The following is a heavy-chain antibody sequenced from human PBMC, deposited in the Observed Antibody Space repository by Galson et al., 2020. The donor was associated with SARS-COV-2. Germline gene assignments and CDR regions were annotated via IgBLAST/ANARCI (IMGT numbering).Heavy chain of an antibody. D-gene: IGHD6-13*01. Sequence: ASVKVSCTTSGCTFDGYYIHWVRQAPGPGLEGMGWINTNTGCTNYAQKFQGRVTVTRDTTISTAYMELSSLRSDDTAVYYCARQPRIVAAGGHYYYGLDVWGQGTTVTVSS. CDR2: INTNTGCT. V-gene: IGHV1-2*02. J-gene: IGHJ6*02. CDR1: GCTFDGYY. CDR3: ARQPRIVAAGGHYYYGLDV.